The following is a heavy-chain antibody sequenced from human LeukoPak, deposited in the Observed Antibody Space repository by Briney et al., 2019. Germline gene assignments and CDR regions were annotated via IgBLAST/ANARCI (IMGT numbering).Heavy chain of an antibody. CDR2: IWYDGSKK. CDR1: GRSFGDEG. J-gene: IGHJ4*02. D-gene: IGHD6-6*01. V-gene: IGHV3-33*01. Sequence: GRTVRLSCAVAGRSFGDEGRHWGPQAPGQGLEWVALIWYDGSKKYYADSVKGRFTISRDNTKNTLYLQLNSLRADDTAVYYCARAHSSSSTFDLWGQGTLVTVSS. CDR3: ARAHSSSSTFDL.